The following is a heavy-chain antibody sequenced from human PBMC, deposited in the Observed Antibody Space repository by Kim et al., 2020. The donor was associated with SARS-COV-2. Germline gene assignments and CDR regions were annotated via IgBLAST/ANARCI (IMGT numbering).Heavy chain of an antibody. D-gene: IGHD3-10*01. Sequence: YAQKFQGRVTITADESTSTAYMELSSLRSEDTAVYYCARAMGSGSDAFDIWGQGTMVTVSS. J-gene: IGHJ3*02. CDR3: ARAMGSGSDAFDI. V-gene: IGHV1-69*01.